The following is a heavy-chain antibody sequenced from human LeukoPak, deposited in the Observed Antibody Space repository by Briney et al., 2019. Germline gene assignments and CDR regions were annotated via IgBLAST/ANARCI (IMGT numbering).Heavy chain of an antibody. Sequence: GASVKVSCKASGYSFTNYYSHWVRQAPGQGFEWMGWINPYSGGTTLAQRFQGRVTMTRDTSVTTAYMELSGLGSDDTAVYYCARAQMGYCSAVACHFDLWGQGTLVTVSS. CDR3: ARAQMGYCSAVACHFDL. D-gene: IGHD2-15*01. V-gene: IGHV1-2*02. J-gene: IGHJ4*02. CDR2: INPYSGGT. CDR1: GYSFTNYY.